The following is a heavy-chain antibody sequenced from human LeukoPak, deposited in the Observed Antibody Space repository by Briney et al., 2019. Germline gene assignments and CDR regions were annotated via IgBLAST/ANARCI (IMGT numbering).Heavy chain of an antibody. V-gene: IGHV3-53*01. CDR3: AKRRYDSSGHFDS. Sequence: GGSLRLSCAASGFTVSSNYMSWVRQAPGKGLEWVSVIYSGGSTYHADSVKGRFTISKDNSKNTLYMRMSSLRAEDTALYYCAKRRYDSSGHFDSWGQGTLVTVSS. CDR1: GFTVSSNY. D-gene: IGHD3-22*01. CDR2: IYSGGST. J-gene: IGHJ4*02.